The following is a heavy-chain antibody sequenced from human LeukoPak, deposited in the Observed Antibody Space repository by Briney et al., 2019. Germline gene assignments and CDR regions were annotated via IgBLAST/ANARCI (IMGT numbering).Heavy chain of an antibody. V-gene: IGHV4-59*08. Sequence: SETLSLTCTVSGGSISSYYWSWIRQPPGKGMEWIGYIYYSGGTNYNPSLKSRVTISVDTSKNQFSLKLSSVTAADTAVYYCARRLYYDSSGYRDAFDIWGQGTMVTVSS. CDR1: GGSISSYY. CDR2: IYYSGGT. J-gene: IGHJ3*02. D-gene: IGHD3-22*01. CDR3: ARRLYYDSSGYRDAFDI.